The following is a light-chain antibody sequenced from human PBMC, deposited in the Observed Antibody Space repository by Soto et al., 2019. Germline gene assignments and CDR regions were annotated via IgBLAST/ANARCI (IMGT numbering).Light chain of an antibody. CDR1: QGLSNY. CDR2: AAS. J-gene: IGKJ2*01. CDR3: QKYNSAPYT. V-gene: IGKV1-27*01. Sequence: DIQMTQSPSSLSASVGDRVTIACRASQGLSNYLAWYQQKPGKVPKLLIYAASTLQSGVPSRFXXSGXGTDFTLTISXXQPEDVATYYCQKYNSAPYTFGQGTKLEIK.